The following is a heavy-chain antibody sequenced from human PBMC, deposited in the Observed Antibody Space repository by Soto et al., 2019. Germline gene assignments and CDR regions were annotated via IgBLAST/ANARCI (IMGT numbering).Heavy chain of an antibody. J-gene: IGHJ5*02. CDR3: AKLGSPRLQARPDNWFDP. CDR2: ISGSGGST. Sequence: GGSLRLSCAASGFTFSSYAMSWVRQAPGKGLEWVSAISGSGGSTYYADSVKGRFTISRDNSKNTLYLQMNSLRAEDTAVYYCAKLGSPRLQARPDNWFDPWGQGTLVTVSS. CDR1: GFTFSSYA. D-gene: IGHD5-18*01. V-gene: IGHV3-23*01.